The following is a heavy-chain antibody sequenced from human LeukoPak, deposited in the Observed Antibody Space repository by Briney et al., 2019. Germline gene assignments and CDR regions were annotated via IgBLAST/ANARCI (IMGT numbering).Heavy chain of an antibody. J-gene: IGHJ4*02. CDR1: GGFISSGGYY. D-gene: IGHD5-12*01. CDR2: IYYSGST. CDR3: ARGPSGYEDY. V-gene: IGHV4-31*03. Sequence: SQTLSLTCTVSGGFISSGGYYWSWIRQHPGKGLEWIGYIYYSGSTYYNPSLKSRVTISVDTSKNQFSLKLSSVTAADTAVYYCARGPSGYEDYWGQGTLVTVSS.